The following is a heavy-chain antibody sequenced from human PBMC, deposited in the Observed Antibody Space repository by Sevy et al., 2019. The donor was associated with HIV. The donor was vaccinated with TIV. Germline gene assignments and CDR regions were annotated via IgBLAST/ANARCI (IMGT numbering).Heavy chain of an antibody. Sequence: GGSLRLSCKPSGFTVVSYAMNWVRQAPGKGLEWVSTIYGSGSTTYHADSLRGRFSISRDDSKNTLYLQMNSLKTEDTAVYFCVGGRFVSSGSFDFFDIWGQGTMVTVSS. V-gene: IGHV3-23*01. D-gene: IGHD3-22*01. J-gene: IGHJ3*02. CDR1: GFTVVSYA. CDR3: VGGRFVSSGSFDFFDI. CDR2: IYGSGSTT.